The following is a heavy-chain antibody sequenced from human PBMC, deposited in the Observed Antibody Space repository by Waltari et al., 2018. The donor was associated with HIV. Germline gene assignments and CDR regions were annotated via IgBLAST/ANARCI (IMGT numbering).Heavy chain of an antibody. J-gene: IGHJ6*02. Sequence: QVQLVQSGAEVKKPGASVKVSCKASGYTFTSYAMHWVRQAPGQRLEWMGWINAGNGNTKYSQKFQGRVTITRDTSASTAYMELSSLRSEDTAVYYCARGGDYYYGMDVWGQGTTVTVSS. D-gene: IGHD1-26*01. CDR1: GYTFTSYA. V-gene: IGHV1-3*01. CDR3: ARGGDYYYGMDV. CDR2: INAGNGNT.